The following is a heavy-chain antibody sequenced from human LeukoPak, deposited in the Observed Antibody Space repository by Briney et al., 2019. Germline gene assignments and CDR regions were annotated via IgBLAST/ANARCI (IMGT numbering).Heavy chain of an antibody. V-gene: IGHV4-61*01. Sequence: SETLSLTCSVSRGSIISTSHYWGWIRQPPGKGLEWIGYIYYSGSTNYNPSLKSRVTISVDTSKSQFSLKLSSVTAADTAVYYCAREGGLDIVATMGDNWFDPWGQGTLVTVSS. D-gene: IGHD5-12*01. CDR2: IYYSGST. CDR3: AREGGLDIVATMGDNWFDP. CDR1: RGSIISTSHY. J-gene: IGHJ5*02.